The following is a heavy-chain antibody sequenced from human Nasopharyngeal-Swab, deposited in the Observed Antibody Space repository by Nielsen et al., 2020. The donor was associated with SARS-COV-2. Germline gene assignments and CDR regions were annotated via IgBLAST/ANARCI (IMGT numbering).Heavy chain of an antibody. Sequence: SVKVSCKASGGTFSSYAISWVRQAPGQGLEWMGRIIPIFGIANYAQKLQGRVTITADKCTSTAYMELSSLRSEDTAVYYCASQGGGDYYDSRRYYNYVMDVWGQGTTITVSS. D-gene: IGHD3-22*01. CDR2: IIPIFGIA. CDR1: GGTFSSYA. J-gene: IGHJ6*02. CDR3: ASQGGGDYYDSRRYYNYVMDV. V-gene: IGHV1-69*04.